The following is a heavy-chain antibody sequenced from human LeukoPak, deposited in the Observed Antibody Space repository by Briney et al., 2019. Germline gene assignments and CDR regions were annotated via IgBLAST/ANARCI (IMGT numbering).Heavy chain of an antibody. CDR1: GFTFNVYG. Sequence: PGGSLRLSCAASGFTFNVYGMSWVRQAPGKGLEWVSGINWSGASTRYADSVKGRFTISRDNAKNSLYLQMISLRAEDTALYYCARRPFNNYYYMDVWGKGTTVTVSS. D-gene: IGHD2/OR15-2a*01. CDR2: INWSGAST. V-gene: IGHV3-20*04. J-gene: IGHJ6*03. CDR3: ARRPFNNYYYMDV.